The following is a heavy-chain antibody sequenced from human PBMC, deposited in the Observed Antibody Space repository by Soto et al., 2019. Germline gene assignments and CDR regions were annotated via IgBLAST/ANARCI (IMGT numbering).Heavy chain of an antibody. V-gene: IGHV4-30-4*01. CDR2: IYRTGRT. J-gene: IGHJ4*02. CDR1: GASISSDDYY. CDR3: ARDQSSSPDFFDY. Sequence: SETLSLTCNFSGASISSDDYYWTWIRQPPGKGLEWIGYIYRTGRTSYNPALRSRLTISIDRSKNQFSLTLSSVSAADTALYYCARDQSSSPDFFDYWGQGTLVTVSS. D-gene: IGHD6-6*01.